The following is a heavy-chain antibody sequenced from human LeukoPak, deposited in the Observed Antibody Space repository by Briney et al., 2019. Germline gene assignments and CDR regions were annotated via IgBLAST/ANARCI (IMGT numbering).Heavy chain of an antibody. CDR3: ANWASYQSIDAFDI. CDR1: GFSLSTSGMC. CDR2: INHSGST. D-gene: IGHD7-27*01. V-gene: IGHV4-39*07. Sequence: SGPALVKPTQTLTLTCTFSGFSLSTSGMCVSWIRQPPGKGLEWIGAINHSGSTNYNPSLTSRVTISVDTSKNQFSLKLSSVTAADTAVYYCANWASYQSIDAFDIWGQGTMVTVSS. J-gene: IGHJ3*02.